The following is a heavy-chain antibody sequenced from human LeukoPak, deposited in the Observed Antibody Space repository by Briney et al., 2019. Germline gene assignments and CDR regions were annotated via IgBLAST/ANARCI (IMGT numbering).Heavy chain of an antibody. D-gene: IGHD5-12*01. V-gene: IGHV3-48*03. J-gene: IGHJ4*02. Sequence: GGSLRLSCVTSGFMFSNYAMSWVRQAPGKGLEWVSYISSSGGSIYSADSVKGRFTISRDNSENSLYLQMNSLGAEDTAVYYCAGVSGYATFDYWGQGTLVTVSS. CDR1: GFMFSNYA. CDR3: AGVSGYATFDY. CDR2: ISSSGGSI.